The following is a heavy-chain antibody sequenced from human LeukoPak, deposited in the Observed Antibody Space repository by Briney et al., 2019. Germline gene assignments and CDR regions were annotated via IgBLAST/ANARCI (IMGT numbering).Heavy chain of an antibody. D-gene: IGHD6-13*01. CDR1: GGSISSGGYS. CDR2: IYYSGST. CDR3: ARGGSIQLVLHPFDY. J-gene: IGHJ4*02. V-gene: IGHV4-61*08. Sequence: SETLSLTCAVSGGSISSGGYSWSWIRQPPGKGLEWIGYIYYSGSTNYNPSLKSRVTISVDTSKNQFSLKLSSVTAADTAVYYCARGGSIQLVLHPFDYWGQGTLVTVSS.